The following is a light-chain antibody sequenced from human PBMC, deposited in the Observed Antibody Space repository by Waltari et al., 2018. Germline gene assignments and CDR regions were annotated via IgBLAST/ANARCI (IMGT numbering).Light chain of an antibody. V-gene: IGLV2-14*03. CDR2: DVS. Sequence: QSGLTQPASVSGSPGQSITISCTGTRSDIGYYNLVSWYQQPPGKAPKLVIFDVSRWPSGVSHRFSGSKSGNTASLTISGLQAEDEAAYYCASYTSANTVLFGGGTKVTVL. CDR3: ASYTSANTVL. J-gene: IGLJ2*01. CDR1: RSDIGYYNL.